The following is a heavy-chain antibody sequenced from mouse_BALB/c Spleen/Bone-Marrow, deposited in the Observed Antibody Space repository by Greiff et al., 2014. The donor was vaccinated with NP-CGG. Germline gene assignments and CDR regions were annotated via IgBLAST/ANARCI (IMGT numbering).Heavy chain of an antibody. CDR1: GYTFTTYW. Sequence: QVQLQQPGAELVRPGASVKLSCKASGYTFTTYWMHWVKQRPGQGLEWIGEINPSDGRPNYSEKFKSKATLTVDKSSNTAYMQLSSRTSEDSAVYYGARRDSSGYLFDYWGQGTTLTVSS. J-gene: IGHJ2*01. CDR3: ARRDSSGYLFDY. CDR2: INPSDGRP. V-gene: IGHV1S81*02. D-gene: IGHD3-2*01.